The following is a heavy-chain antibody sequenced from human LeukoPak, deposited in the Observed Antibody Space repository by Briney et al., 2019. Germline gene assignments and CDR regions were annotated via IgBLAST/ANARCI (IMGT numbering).Heavy chain of an antibody. CDR2: ISGSGDST. CDR1: GFTFSSYG. V-gene: IGHV3-23*01. D-gene: IGHD1-26*01. Sequence: GGSLRLSCAASGFTFSSYGMSWVRQAPGKGLEWVSAISGSGDSTYYADSVKGRFTISRDNAKNSLFLQMNSLRAEDTAVYFCARAYSRYNFDYWGQGILVTVSS. J-gene: IGHJ4*02. CDR3: ARAYSRYNFDY.